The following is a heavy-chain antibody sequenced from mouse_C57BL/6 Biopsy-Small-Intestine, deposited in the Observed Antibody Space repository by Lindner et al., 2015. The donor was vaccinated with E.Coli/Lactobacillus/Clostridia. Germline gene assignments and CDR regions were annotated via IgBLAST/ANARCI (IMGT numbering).Heavy chain of an antibody. V-gene: IGHV1-81*01. CDR1: GYTFTSYG. Sequence: VQLQESGAELARPGASVKLSCKASGYTFTSYGMSWVKQRTGQGLEWIGEIYPRSGNTYYNEKFKGKATLTADKSSSTAYMELRSLTSEDSAVYFCARSTALYDDAMDYWGQGTSVTVSS. J-gene: IGHJ4*01. CDR3: ARSTALYDDAMDY. CDR2: IYPRSGNT. D-gene: IGHD2-12*01.